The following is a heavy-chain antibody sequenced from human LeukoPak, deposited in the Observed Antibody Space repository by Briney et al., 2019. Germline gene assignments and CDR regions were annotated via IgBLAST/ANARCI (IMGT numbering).Heavy chain of an antibody. CDR2: ISYDGSNK. V-gene: IGHV3-30*04. CDR3: ARDRVRLLWFGEPPTTFDY. J-gene: IGHJ4*02. CDR1: GFTFSSYA. Sequence: PGGSLRLSCAASGFTFSSYAMHWVRQAPGKGLEWVAVISYDGSNKYYADSVKGRFTISRDNSKNTLYLQMNSLRAEDTAVYYCARDRVRLLWFGEPPTTFDYWGLGTLVTVSS. D-gene: IGHD3-10*01.